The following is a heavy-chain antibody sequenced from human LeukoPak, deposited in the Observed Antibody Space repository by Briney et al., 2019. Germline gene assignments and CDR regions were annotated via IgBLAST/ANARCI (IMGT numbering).Heavy chain of an antibody. CDR2: IYYNGHT. CDR1: GFTFSSYS. CDR3: ARGLTTVTTTWWFDP. Sequence: GSLRLSCAASGFTFSSYSMNWVRQPPGKGLEWIGSIYYNGHTYYNPSLKSRTTISVDTSKNHFSLKLSSVTAADTAVYYCARGLTTVTTTWWFDPWGQGTLVSVSS. D-gene: IGHD4-17*01. J-gene: IGHJ5*02. V-gene: IGHV4-39*07.